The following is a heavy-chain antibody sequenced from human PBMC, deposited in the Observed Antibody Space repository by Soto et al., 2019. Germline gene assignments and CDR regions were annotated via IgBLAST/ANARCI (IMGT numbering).Heavy chain of an antibody. V-gene: IGHV3-15*07. Sequence: GGSLRLSCAASGFTFSNAWMNWVRQSPGKGLEWVGRIKSNTDGGTTDYAAPVKDRFTISRDDSKNTLYLQMSSLKTEDTAVYYCTFGIVGATTNYWGQGTLVTVSS. CDR2: IKSNTDGGTT. CDR1: GFTFSNAW. D-gene: IGHD1-26*01. CDR3: TFGIVGATTNY. J-gene: IGHJ4*02.